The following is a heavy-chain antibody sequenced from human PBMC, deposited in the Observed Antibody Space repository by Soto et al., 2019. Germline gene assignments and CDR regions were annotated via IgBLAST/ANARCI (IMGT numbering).Heavy chain of an antibody. CDR1: GFTLNNFN. Sequence: PGGFQRLSCAASGFTLNNFNRNWVRKKKEKGLEWVSYIVSRSGTIYYADSVKGRFTISGDNAKNSLFLQMNSLRAEDTAIYFCARDIAVAGHYAFDIWGQGTMVTVSS. V-gene: IGHV3-48*01. D-gene: IGHD6-19*01. CDR3: ARDIAVAGHYAFDI. J-gene: IGHJ3*02. CDR2: IVSRSGTI.